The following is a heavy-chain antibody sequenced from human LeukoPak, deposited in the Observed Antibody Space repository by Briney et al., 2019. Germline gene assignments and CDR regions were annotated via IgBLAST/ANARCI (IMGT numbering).Heavy chain of an antibody. J-gene: IGHJ2*01. CDR2: IYNSGST. CDR1: GGSISSYY. D-gene: IGHD4-23*01. V-gene: IGHV4-59*08. CDR3: ARRGAAVTRNWHFDL. Sequence: PSETLSLTCTVPGGSISSYYWSWIRQPPGKGLECIGYIYNSGSTNYNPSLKSRVTISVDTSKKQFSLRLSSVTAADTAVYYCARRGAAVTRNWHFDLWGRGTLVTVSS.